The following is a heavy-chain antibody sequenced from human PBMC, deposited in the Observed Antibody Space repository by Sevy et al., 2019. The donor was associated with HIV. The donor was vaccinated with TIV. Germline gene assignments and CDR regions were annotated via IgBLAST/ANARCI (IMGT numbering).Heavy chain of an antibody. CDR2: ISAYNGNT. CDR3: ARVQWELFGYHYYYYYMDV. D-gene: IGHD1-26*01. J-gene: IGHJ6*03. V-gene: IGHV1-18*01. Sequence: ASVKVSCKASGYTFTSYGISWVRQAPGQGLEWMGWISAYNGNTNYAQKLQGRVTMTTDTSTSTAYMELRSLRSDDTAVYYCARVQWELFGYHYYYYYMDVWGKGTTVTVSS. CDR1: GYTFTSYG.